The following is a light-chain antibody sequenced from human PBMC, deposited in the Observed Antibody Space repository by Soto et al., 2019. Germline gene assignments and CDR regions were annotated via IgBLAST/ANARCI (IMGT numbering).Light chain of an antibody. V-gene: IGLV1-40*01. J-gene: IGLJ3*02. CDR3: QSYDSSLSGCV. Sequence: QSVLTQPPSVSGAPGQRVTISCTGSSSNIGAGYDVHWYQQLPGTAPKLLIYGNSNRPSGVPDRFSGSKSGTSASLAITGRQAEDEADYCCQSYDSSLSGCVFGGGTKLTVL. CDR2: GNS. CDR1: SSNIGAGYD.